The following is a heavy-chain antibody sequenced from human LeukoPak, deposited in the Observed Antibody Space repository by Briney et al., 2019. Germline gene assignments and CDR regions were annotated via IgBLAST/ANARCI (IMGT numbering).Heavy chain of an antibody. CDR1: GYTFTGYY. Sequence: ASVTVSCKASGYTFTGYYIHWVRQAPGQGLGWMGWTNPNSGGTNYAQKFQGRVTMTRDTSISTAYMELSRLRSDDTAVYYCARSLLGYCSSASCSPGVGWFDPWGQGTLVTVSS. CDR2: TNPNSGGT. J-gene: IGHJ5*02. CDR3: ARSLLGYCSSASCSPGVGWFDP. V-gene: IGHV1-2*02. D-gene: IGHD2-2*01.